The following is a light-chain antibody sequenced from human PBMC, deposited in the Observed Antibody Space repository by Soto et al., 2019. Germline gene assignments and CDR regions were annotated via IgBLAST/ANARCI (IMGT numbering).Light chain of an antibody. CDR3: QSYDSSLSGAWV. CDR2: RNN. Sequence: QSVLTQPPSASGTPGQRVTISCSGSSSNIGDNYVYWYQQLPGTAPKLVIYRNNQRPSGVPDRFSGSKSGTSASLAITGLQAEDEADYYCQSYDSSLSGAWVFGGGTKLTVL. CDR1: SSNIGDNY. V-gene: IGLV1-47*01. J-gene: IGLJ3*02.